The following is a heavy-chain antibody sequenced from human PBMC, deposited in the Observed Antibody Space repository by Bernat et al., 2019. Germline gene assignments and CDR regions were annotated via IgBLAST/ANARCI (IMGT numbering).Heavy chain of an antibody. Sequence: EMQLVEAGGGLVQPGGSLRLSCAASGFPFSTYALIWVRQAPGKGLEFVSTISGSGGSAYYADSVKGRFTISRDNSRNTLSLQMNSLRAEDTALYYCAKCGYCLGVRDAFDLWGQGTMVTVSS. V-gene: IGHV3-23*04. D-gene: IGHD3-10*02. CDR1: GFPFSTYA. CDR2: ISGSGGSA. J-gene: IGHJ3*01. CDR3: AKCGYCLGVRDAFDL.